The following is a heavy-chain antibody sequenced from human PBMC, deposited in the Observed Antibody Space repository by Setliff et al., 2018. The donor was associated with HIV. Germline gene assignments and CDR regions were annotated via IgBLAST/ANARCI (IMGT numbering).Heavy chain of an antibody. Sequence: GALVKVSCKASGGTFSSYAISWVRQAPGQGLEWMGGIIPILGIANYAQKFQGRVTITADKSTSTAYMELSSLRSEDTAVYYCALAKCYSNSCSAIVTAFDYWGQGTLVTVSS. D-gene: IGHD3-16*02. CDR2: IIPILGIA. CDR1: GGTFSSYA. J-gene: IGHJ4*02. CDR3: ALAKCYSNSCSAIVTAFDY. V-gene: IGHV1-69*10.